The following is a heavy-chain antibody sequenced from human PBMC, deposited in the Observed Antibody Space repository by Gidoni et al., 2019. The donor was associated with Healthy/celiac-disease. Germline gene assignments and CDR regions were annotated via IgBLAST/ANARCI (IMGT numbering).Heavy chain of an antibody. CDR3: AKPGMKSIAAPMKL. J-gene: IGHJ4*02. Sequence: EVQLLESGGGLVQPGGSLRLSCAASGFTFSSYAMSWVRQAPGKGLEWVSTISGSGGSTYYADSVKGRFTISRDNSKNTLYLQMNSLRAEDTAVYYCAKPGMKSIAAPMKLWGQGTLVTVSS. V-gene: IGHV3-23*01. CDR2: ISGSGGST. CDR1: GFTFSSYA. D-gene: IGHD6-6*01.